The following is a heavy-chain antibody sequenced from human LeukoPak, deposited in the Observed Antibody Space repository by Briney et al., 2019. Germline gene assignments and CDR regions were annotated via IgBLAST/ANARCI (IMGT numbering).Heavy chain of an antibody. Sequence: GGSLRLSCAPSGFTVSSNYMSWVRQAQGKGLEWVSVIYSGGSTYYADSVKGRFTISRDNSKNTLYLQMNSLRAEDTAVYYCARGGISSSPFKVLYYFDYWGQGTLVTVSS. CDR2: IYSGGST. J-gene: IGHJ4*02. CDR1: GFTVSSNY. V-gene: IGHV3-66*02. CDR3: ARGGISSSPFKVLYYFDY. D-gene: IGHD6-6*01.